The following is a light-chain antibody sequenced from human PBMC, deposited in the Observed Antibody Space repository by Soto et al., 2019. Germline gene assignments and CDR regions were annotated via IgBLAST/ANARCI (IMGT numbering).Light chain of an antibody. Sequence: QPVLTQSSSASASLGSSVKLTCTLSSGHRSNMIAWHQHQPGQAPRYLMKLEGSGTYNKGSGTPARFSGSSSGADRYLTISDLQSEDDATYYCETWDSNTWVFGGGTKLTVL. CDR2: LEGSGTY. CDR1: SGHRSNM. CDR3: ETWDSNTWV. J-gene: IGLJ3*02. V-gene: IGLV4-60*03.